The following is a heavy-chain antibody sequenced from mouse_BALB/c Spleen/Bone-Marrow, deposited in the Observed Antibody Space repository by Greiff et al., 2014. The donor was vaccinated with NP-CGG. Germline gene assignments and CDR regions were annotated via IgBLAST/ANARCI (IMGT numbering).Heavy chain of an antibody. CDR3: TRGDDYDEEFAY. CDR2: INPSNGGT. Sequence: QVQLQQSGAELVKPGASVKLSCKASGYTFTSYYMYWVKQRPGQGLEWIGGINPSNGGTNFNEKFKSKATLTVDKSSSTAYMQLSSLTSEDSAVYDGTRGDDYDEEFAYWGQGTLVTVSA. CDR1: GYTFTSYY. D-gene: IGHD2-4*01. V-gene: IGHV1S81*02. J-gene: IGHJ3*01.